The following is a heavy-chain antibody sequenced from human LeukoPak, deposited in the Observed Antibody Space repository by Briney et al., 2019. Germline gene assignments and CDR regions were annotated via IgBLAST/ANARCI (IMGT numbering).Heavy chain of an antibody. V-gene: IGHV4-31*03. CDR3: ARDYDSSGYFFDH. J-gene: IGHJ4*02. CDR1: GGSISSGGYY. Sequence: PSQTLSLTCTVSGGSISSGGYYWSWIRQHPGKGLEWIGYIYYSGSTYYNPSLKSRVTISVDTSKNQFSLKLSSVTAADTAVYYCARDYDSSGYFFDHWGQGTLVTVSS. CDR2: IYYSGST. D-gene: IGHD3-22*01.